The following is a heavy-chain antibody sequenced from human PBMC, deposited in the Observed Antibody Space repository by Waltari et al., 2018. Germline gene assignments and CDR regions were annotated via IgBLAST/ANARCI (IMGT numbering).Heavy chain of an antibody. J-gene: IGHJ4*02. D-gene: IGHD7-27*01. Sequence: QVQLQESGPGLVKPSETLSLTCTVSGGSISSYYWSWIRQPPGKGLEWIGYIYYSGSTNSNPSRKRRVTISVHTTKNQFSLKLSSVTAADTAVYYGARGPNRYYFDYWGQGTLVTVSS. CDR1: GGSISSYY. CDR3: ARGPNRYYFDY. CDR2: IYYSGST. V-gene: IGHV4-59*01.